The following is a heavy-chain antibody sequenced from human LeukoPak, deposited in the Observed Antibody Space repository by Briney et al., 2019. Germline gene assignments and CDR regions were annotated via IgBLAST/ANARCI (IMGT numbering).Heavy chain of an antibody. CDR2: ISSTSTYI. V-gene: IGHV3-21*01. CDR1: GFTFSSYS. D-gene: IGHD3-10*01. CDR3: AGGGFGELY. J-gene: IGHJ4*02. Sequence: GGSLRLSCAASGFTFSSYSMNWVRQAPGKGLEWVSSISSTSTYIYYADSVKGRFTISRDNSKNSLYLQVNSLRAEDAAVYYCAGGGFGELYWGQGTLVTVSS.